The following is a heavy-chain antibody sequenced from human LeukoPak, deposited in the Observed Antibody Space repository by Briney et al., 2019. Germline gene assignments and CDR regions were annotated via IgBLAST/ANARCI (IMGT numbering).Heavy chain of an antibody. J-gene: IGHJ4*02. CDR3: ARDPACSGGSCYS. CDR2: IYTSGST. CDR1: GGSISSGSYY. V-gene: IGHV4-61*02. Sequence: SQTLSLTCTVSGGSISSGSYYWSWIRQPAGKGLEWIGRIYTSGSTNYNPSLKSRVTISVDTSKNQFSLKLSSVTAADTAVYYRARDPACSGGSCYSWGQGTLVTVSS. D-gene: IGHD2-15*01.